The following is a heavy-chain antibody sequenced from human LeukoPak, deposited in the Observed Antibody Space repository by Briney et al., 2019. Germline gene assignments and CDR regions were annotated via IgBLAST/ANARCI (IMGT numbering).Heavy chain of an antibody. Sequence: PGGSLRLSCAASGFTFSDYYMSWIRQAPGKGLEWVSYISSSGSTIYYADSVKGRFTISRDNAKNSLYLQMNSLRAEDTAVYYCARDDDYGGNSEAGVWGQGTLVTVSS. D-gene: IGHD4-23*01. J-gene: IGHJ4*02. V-gene: IGHV3-11*01. CDR3: ARDDDYGGNSEAGV. CDR1: GFTFSDYY. CDR2: ISSSGSTI.